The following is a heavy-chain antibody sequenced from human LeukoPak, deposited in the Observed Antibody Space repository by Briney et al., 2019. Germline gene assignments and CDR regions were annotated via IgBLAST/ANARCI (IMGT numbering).Heavy chain of an antibody. V-gene: IGHV3-23*01. CDR3: AKDKSHSSWTSRYYYYALDV. J-gene: IGHJ6*02. CDR2: ITGSGDYT. Sequence: PGGSLRLSCAASGFTFSSSAMGWVRQAPGKGLEWVSSITGSGDYTYYADSVKGRFTISRDNSKNSLYLQMNSLRAEDTALYYCAKDKSHSSWTSRYYYYALDVWGQGTTVTVSS. D-gene: IGHD6-19*01. CDR1: GFTFSSSA.